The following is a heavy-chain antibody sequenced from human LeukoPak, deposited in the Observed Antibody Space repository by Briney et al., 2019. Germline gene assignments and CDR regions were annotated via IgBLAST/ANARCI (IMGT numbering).Heavy chain of an antibody. D-gene: IGHD5-12*01. V-gene: IGHV4-39*07. Sequence: SETLSLTCIVSTGSISSSSYYWGWIRQPPGKGLEWIGSIYYSGSTNYNPSLKSRVTISVDTSKNQFSLKLRSVTAADTAVYYCARVSGYDWESFYDYWGQGTLVTVSS. J-gene: IGHJ4*02. CDR2: IYYSGST. CDR3: ARVSGYDWESFYDY. CDR1: TGSISSSSYY.